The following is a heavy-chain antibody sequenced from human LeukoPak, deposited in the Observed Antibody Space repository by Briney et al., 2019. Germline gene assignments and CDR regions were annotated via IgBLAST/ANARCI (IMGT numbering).Heavy chain of an antibody. J-gene: IGHJ4*02. CDR1: GFTFSSYG. D-gene: IGHD6-13*01. Sequence: GGSLRLSCAASGFTFSSYGMHWVRQAPGKGLEWVAVIWYDGSNKYYADSVKGRFTISRDNSKNTLYLQMNSLRAEDTAVYYCAKGGPFSGIAAAGTPLNYWGQGTLVTVSS. V-gene: IGHV3-30*02. CDR2: IWYDGSNK. CDR3: AKGGPFSGIAAAGTPLNY.